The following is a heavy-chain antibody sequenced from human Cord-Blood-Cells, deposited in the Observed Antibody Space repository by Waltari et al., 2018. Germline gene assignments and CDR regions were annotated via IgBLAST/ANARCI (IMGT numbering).Heavy chain of an antibody. CDR2: IYHSGST. CDR3: ASQVGARDAFDI. D-gene: IGHD1-26*01. CDR1: GYSISSGYY. J-gene: IGHJ3*02. V-gene: IGHV4-38-2*01. Sequence: QVQLQESGPGMVKPSETLSLTCAVSGYSISSGYYWGGIRQPPGKGLEWIGSIYHSGSTYYNPSLKSRVTISVDTSKNQFSLKLSSVTAADTAVYYCASQVGARDAFDIWGQGTMVTVSS.